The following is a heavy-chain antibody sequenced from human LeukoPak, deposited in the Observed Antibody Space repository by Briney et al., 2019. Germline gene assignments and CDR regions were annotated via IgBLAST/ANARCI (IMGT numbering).Heavy chain of an antibody. CDR1: GYTFSDYY. Sequence: SVKVSCKASGYTFSDYYMHWVRQAPGQGLEWMGWINPNSGGTNYAQKFQGRVTMTRDTSISTASMELSRLRSDDTAVYYCAREELSGSSTSCCSGLGYWGQGALVTVSS. D-gene: IGHD2-2*01. CDR2: INPNSGGT. V-gene: IGHV1-2*02. J-gene: IGHJ4*02. CDR3: AREELSGSSTSCCSGLGY.